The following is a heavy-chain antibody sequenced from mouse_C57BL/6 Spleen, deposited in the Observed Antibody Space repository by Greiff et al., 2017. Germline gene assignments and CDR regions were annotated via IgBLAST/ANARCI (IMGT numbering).Heavy chain of an antibody. V-gene: IGHV1-18*01. Sequence: VQLKQSGPELVKPGASVKIPCKASGYTFTDYNMDWVKQSHGKSLEWIGDINPNNGGTIYNQKFKGKATLTVDKSSSTAYMEHRSLTSEDTAVYYCARGIKSNRIPYYAMDYWGQGTSVTVSS. CDR2: INPNNGGT. D-gene: IGHD2-5*01. J-gene: IGHJ4*01. CDR3: ARGIKSNRIPYYAMDY. CDR1: GYTFTDYN.